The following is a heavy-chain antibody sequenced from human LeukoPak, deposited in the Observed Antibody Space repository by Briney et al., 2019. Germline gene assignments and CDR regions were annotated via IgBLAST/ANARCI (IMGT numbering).Heavy chain of an antibody. CDR2: IYGGGNI. Sequence: GGSLRLSCAASGFTVSSNYMNWVRQAPGKGLEWVSVIYGGGNIYYADSVKGRFTISRDNSKNTLYLQMNGLRAEDTAVYYCAKAPSYYYDSSDYWGQGTLVTVSS. D-gene: IGHD3-22*01. J-gene: IGHJ4*02. V-gene: IGHV3-53*05. CDR3: AKAPSYYYDSSDY. CDR1: GFTVSSNY.